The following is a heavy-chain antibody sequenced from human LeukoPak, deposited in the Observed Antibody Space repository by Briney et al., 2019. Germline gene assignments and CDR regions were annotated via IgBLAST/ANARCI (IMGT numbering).Heavy chain of an antibody. Sequence: GGSLRLSCAASGFTFSSYGMHWVRQAPGKGLEWVAVISYDGSNKYYADSVKGRFTISRDNSKNTLYLQMNSLRAEDTAVYYCAKGGLQLWSAFDYWGQGTLVTVSS. J-gene: IGHJ4*02. D-gene: IGHD5-18*01. V-gene: IGHV3-30*18. CDR1: GFTFSSYG. CDR2: ISYDGSNK. CDR3: AKGGLQLWSAFDY.